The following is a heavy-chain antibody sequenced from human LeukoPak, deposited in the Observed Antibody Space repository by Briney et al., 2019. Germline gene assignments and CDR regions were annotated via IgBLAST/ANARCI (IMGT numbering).Heavy chain of an antibody. Sequence: PSETLSLTCAVYGGSFSGYYWSWIRQPPGKGLEWIGEINHSGSTNYNPSLKSRVTISVDTSKNHISLKLSSVTAADTAVYYCARGLDTMVTWGQGTLVTVSS. J-gene: IGHJ5*02. CDR1: GGSFSGYY. V-gene: IGHV4-34*01. CDR3: ARGLDTMVT. D-gene: IGHD3-10*01. CDR2: INHSGST.